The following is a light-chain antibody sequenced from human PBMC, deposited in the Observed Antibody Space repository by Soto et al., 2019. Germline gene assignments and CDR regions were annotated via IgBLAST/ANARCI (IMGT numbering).Light chain of an antibody. V-gene: IGKV1-39*01. Sequence: DIQMTQSPSSLSASVGDSVTITCRASQSIDTYLNWYQQNPGKAPKLLIHTASNLQTGVPSRFSGSGTGTDFPLNISSLQPEDFATYFCQQTYSAPPPTFGQGTRLEMK. CDR1: QSIDTY. CDR3: QQTYSAPPPT. CDR2: TAS. J-gene: IGKJ5*01.